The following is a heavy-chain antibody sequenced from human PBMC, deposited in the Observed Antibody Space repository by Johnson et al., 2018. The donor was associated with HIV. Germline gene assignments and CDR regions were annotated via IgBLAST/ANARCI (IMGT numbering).Heavy chain of an antibody. D-gene: IGHD3-16*02. CDR2: IKEDGSEK. Sequence: EQLVESGGGVVQPGRSLRLSCAASGFTFSSYGMHWVRQAPGKGLEWVANIKEDGSEKYYVDSVKGRFTISRDNAKNSLYLQMDSLRGEDTAVYFCARPPAYLYKATFSIWGQGTMVTVSS. CDR3: ARPPAYLYKATFSI. J-gene: IGHJ3*02. V-gene: IGHV3-7*03. CDR1: GFTFSSYG.